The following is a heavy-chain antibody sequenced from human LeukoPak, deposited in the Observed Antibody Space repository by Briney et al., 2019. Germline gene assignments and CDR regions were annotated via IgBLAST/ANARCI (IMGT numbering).Heavy chain of an antibody. J-gene: IGHJ6*03. CDR3: ATTRAPSNGRVLYYMDV. V-gene: IGHV3-21*01. CDR2: IISSSRNI. D-gene: IGHD3-3*01. Sequence: GGSLRLSCAASGFSFGSYSMNWVRQAPGKALEWVSSIISSSRNIYYADSVKGRFTISRDNAKNSLYLQLSSLRAEDTAVYYCATTRAPSNGRVLYYMDVWGKGTTVTVSS. CDR1: GFSFGSYS.